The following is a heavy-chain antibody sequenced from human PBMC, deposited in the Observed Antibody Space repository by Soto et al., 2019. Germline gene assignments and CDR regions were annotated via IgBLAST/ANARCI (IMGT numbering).Heavy chain of an antibody. V-gene: IGHV3-74*01. CDR1: GYTFRNHW. CDR2: MNSDGSII. CDR3: ATAEVDY. Sequence: PGGSLRLSCAVAGYTFRNHWMHWVRQAPGKGPEWVSRMNSDGSIINYKDSVKGRFTVSRDNAKNTLYLQMNSLRVEDTAVYYCATAEVDYWGPGTLVTVSS. J-gene: IGHJ4*02.